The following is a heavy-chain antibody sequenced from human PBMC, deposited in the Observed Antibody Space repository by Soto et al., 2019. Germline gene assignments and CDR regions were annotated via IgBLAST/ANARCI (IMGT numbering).Heavy chain of an antibody. CDR2: ISSSGSTI. J-gene: IGHJ6*02. CDR3: ARGYFDWFDYGMDV. D-gene: IGHD3-9*01. Sequence: AASSVTFRQCYTSWIRQAPGKGLEWVSYISSSGSTIYYADSVKGRFTISRDNAKNSLYLQMNSLRAEDTAVYYCARGYFDWFDYGMDVWGQGT. V-gene: IGHV3-11*01. CDR1: SVTFRQCY.